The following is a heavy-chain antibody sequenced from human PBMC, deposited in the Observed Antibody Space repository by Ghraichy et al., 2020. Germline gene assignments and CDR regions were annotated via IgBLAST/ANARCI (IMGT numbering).Heavy chain of an antibody. D-gene: IGHD3-22*01. J-gene: IGHJ3*02. CDR1: GFTFSSYW. V-gene: IGHV3-7*01. Sequence: GESLNISCAASGFTFSSYWMSWVRQAPGKGLEWVANIKQDGSEKYYVDSVKGRFTISRDNAKNSLYLQMNSLRAEDTAVYYCARDGYYDSSGYSSAAFDIWGQGTMVTVSS. CDR3: ARDGYYDSSGYSSAAFDI. CDR2: IKQDGSEK.